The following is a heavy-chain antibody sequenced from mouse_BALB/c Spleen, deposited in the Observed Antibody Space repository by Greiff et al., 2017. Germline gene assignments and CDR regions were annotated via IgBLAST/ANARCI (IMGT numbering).Heavy chain of an antibody. CDR3: ARGDPTALDY. J-gene: IGHJ2*01. CDR2: IYPGDGDT. CDR1: GYTFTSYW. Sequence: VKLMESGAELARPGASVKLSCKASGYTFTSYWMQWVKQRPGQGLEWIGAIYPGDGDTRYTQKFKGKATLTADKSSSTAYMQLSSLASEDSAVYYCARGDPTALDYWGQGTTLTVSS. D-gene: IGHD1-2*01. V-gene: IGHV1-87*01.